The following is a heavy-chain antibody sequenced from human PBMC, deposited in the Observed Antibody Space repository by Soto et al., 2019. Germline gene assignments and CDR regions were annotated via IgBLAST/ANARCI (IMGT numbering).Heavy chain of an antibody. CDR2: TYYRSKWYN. Sequence: SQTLSLTCALSGDSVSSNSAAWNWIRQSPSRGLEWLGRTYYRSKWYNDYAVSVKSRITINPDTSKNQFSLQLTSVTPEDTAVYYCARAAVVVPAANYYYGMDVWGQGTTVTVSS. J-gene: IGHJ6*02. V-gene: IGHV6-1*01. CDR1: GDSVSSNSAA. CDR3: ARAAVVVPAANYYYGMDV. D-gene: IGHD2-2*01.